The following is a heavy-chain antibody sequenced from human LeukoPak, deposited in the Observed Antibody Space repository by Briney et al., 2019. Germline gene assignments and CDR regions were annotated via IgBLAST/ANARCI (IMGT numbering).Heavy chain of an antibody. Sequence: ASVKVSCKASGYTFTGYYMHWVRQAPGQGLEWMGWINPNSGGTNYAQKFQGWVTMTRDTSISTAYMELSRLRSDDTAVYYCARPSNVVDDSSGYSIDYAFDIWGQGTMVTVSS. CDR1: GYTFTGYY. CDR2: INPNSGGT. J-gene: IGHJ3*02. V-gene: IGHV1-2*04. D-gene: IGHD3-22*01. CDR3: ARPSNVVDDSSGYSIDYAFDI.